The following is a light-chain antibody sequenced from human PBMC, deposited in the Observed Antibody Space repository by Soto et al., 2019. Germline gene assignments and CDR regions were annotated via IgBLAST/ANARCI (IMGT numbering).Light chain of an antibody. J-gene: IGLJ1*01. Sequence: QSVLTQPASVSGSPGQSISISCTGTSSDVGGYKYVSWYQQHPGEAPKLMIYEVSNRPSGVSNRFSGSKSGNTASLTISGLQAEDEADYYCSSSTSSSTRVFGTGTKLTVL. CDR1: SSDVGGYKY. CDR3: SSSTSSSTRV. CDR2: EVS. V-gene: IGLV2-14*01.